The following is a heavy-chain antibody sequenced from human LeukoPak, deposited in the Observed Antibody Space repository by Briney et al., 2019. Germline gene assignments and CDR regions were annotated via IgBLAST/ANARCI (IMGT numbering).Heavy chain of an antibody. V-gene: IGHV1-18*01. CDR3: ARQTPYYYDSSGLGGGLY. CDR2: ISAYNGNT. D-gene: IGHD3-22*01. J-gene: IGHJ4*02. CDR1: GYG. Sequence: GASVKVSCKASGYGISWVRQAPGQGLEWMGWISAYNGNTNYAQKLQGRVTMTTDTSTSTAYMELRSLRSDDTAVYYCARQTPYYYDSSGLGGGLYWGQGTLVTVSS.